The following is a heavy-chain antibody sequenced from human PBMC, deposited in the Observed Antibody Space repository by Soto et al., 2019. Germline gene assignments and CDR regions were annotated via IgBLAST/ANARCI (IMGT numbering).Heavy chain of an antibody. V-gene: IGHV3-11*06. CDR2: ISSSSSYT. D-gene: IGHD2-2*02. Sequence: PGGSLRLSCAASGFTFSDYYMSWIRQAPGKVLEWVSYISSSSSYTNYADSVKGRFTISRDNAKNSLYLQMNSLRAEDTAVYYCARVYCSSTSCYRGGYYYYGMDVWGQGXTVTVPS. CDR1: GFTFSDYY. J-gene: IGHJ6*02. CDR3: ARVYCSSTSCYRGGYYYYGMDV.